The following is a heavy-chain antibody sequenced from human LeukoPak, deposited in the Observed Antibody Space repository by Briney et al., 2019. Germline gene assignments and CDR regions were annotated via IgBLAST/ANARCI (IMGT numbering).Heavy chain of an antibody. CDR2: MNPNSGNT. CDR3: ARGPLWGYYYYMDV. Sequence: ASVKVSCKASGYTFTSYDINWVRQATGQGLEWMGWMNPNSGNTGYAQKLQGRVTMTRNTSISTACMELSSLRSEDTAVYYCARGPLWGYYYYMDVWGKGTTVTVSS. D-gene: IGHD2-21*01. CDR1: GYTFTSYD. J-gene: IGHJ6*03. V-gene: IGHV1-8*01.